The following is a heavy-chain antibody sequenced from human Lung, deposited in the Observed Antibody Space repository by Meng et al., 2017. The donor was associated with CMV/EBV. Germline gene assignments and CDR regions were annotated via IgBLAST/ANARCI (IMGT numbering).Heavy chain of an antibody. D-gene: IGHD3-22*01. V-gene: IGHV3-21*01. CDR2: ISSSSSYI. CDR3: AWTMIVGYDY. J-gene: IGHJ4*02. Sequence: ETLSLXCAASGFTFSSYSMNWVRQAPGKGLEWVSSISSSSSYIYYADSVKGRFTISRDNAKNSLYLQMNSLRAEDTAVYYCAWTMIVGYDYWGQGTRVTVAS. CDR1: GFTFSSYS.